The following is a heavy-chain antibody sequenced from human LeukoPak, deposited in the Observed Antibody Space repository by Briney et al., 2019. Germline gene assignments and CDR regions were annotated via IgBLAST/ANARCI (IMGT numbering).Heavy chain of an antibody. CDR3: WLHYGLDV. CDR1: GFTVGSNY. Sequence: GGSLRLSRAASGFTVGSNYMSWVRQAPGKGLEWVSVIHSGGGTYYADSVKGRFTISRDSSKNTLHLQMNSLRTEDTAVYYCWLHYGLDVWGQGTTVTVSS. J-gene: IGHJ6*02. D-gene: IGHD5-12*01. V-gene: IGHV3-53*01. CDR2: IHSGGGT.